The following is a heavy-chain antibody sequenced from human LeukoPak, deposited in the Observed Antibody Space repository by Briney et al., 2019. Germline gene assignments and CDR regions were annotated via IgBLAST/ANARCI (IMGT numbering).Heavy chain of an antibody. D-gene: IGHD3-10*01. CDR3: AKGSLLWFGELLSQIDY. J-gene: IGHJ4*02. V-gene: IGHV3-23*01. CDR2: ISGSGGST. CDR1: GFTFSSYA. Sequence: GGSPRLSCAASGFTFSSYAMSWVRQAPGKGLEWVSAISGSGGSTYYADSVKGRFTISRDNSKNTLYLQMNSLRAEDTAVYYCAKGSLLWFGELLSQIDYWGQGTLVTVSS.